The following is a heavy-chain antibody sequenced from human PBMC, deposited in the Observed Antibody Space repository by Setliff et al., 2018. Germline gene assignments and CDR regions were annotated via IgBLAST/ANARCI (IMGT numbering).Heavy chain of an antibody. J-gene: IGHJ3*01. V-gene: IGHV4-39*07. D-gene: IGHD1-1*01. Sequence: PSETLSLTCTVSGGSISSSLYYWAFIRQPPGKGLEWIGSILYSGGAHSNPSLNSRVSISVDTSKNQFSLRLRSVTAADTAFYYCATSYLTLEAAFDVWGQGTMVTVSS. CDR1: GGSISSSLYY. CDR2: ILYSGGA. CDR3: ATSYLTLEAAFDV.